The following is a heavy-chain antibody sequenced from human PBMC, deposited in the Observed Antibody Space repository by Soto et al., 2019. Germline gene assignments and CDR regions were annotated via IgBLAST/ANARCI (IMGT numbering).Heavy chain of an antibody. Sequence: QVQLVESGGGVVQPGRSLRLSCAASGFTISNYGMHWVRQAPDKGLEWVAVISYDGTITYYADSVKGRFTISRDNSKNTLYLQMNSLRTEDTAVYYCATTRVGPCSSSICFSGIFDGMDVWGQGTTVTVSS. V-gene: IGHV3-30-3*01. J-gene: IGHJ6*02. CDR1: GFTISNYG. CDR3: ATTRVGPCSSSICFSGIFDGMDV. CDR2: ISYDGTIT. D-gene: IGHD2-2*01.